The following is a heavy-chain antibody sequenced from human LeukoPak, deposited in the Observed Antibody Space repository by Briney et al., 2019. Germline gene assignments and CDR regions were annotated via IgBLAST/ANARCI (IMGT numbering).Heavy chain of an antibody. CDR2: TYYRSKWYN. V-gene: IGHV6-1*01. Sequence: SPTLSLSFSISGDSVSSNSAAWNWIRQSPSKGLEWLGSTYYRSKWYNDYAVSVKSRITINPDTSKNQLFLQLNSVTPEDTAVYYCARDLNYGDYNGGNFDYWGQGTLVTVSS. J-gene: IGHJ4*02. CDR1: GDSVSSNSAA. D-gene: IGHD4-17*01. CDR3: ARDLNYGDYNGGNFDY.